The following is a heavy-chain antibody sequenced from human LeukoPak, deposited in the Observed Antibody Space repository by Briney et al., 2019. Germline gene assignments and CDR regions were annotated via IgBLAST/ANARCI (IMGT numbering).Heavy chain of an antibody. D-gene: IGHD3-10*01. CDR3: VRDQGSGRYLAYMDV. CDR2: ISSSRSTI. J-gene: IGHJ6*03. V-gene: IGHV3-48*04. Sequence: GGSLRLSCAASGFTFSSYSMNWVGQAPGKGREWVSYISSSRSTIYYADSVQGRFTISRDNAKNSLYLQMHSLRAAANAVYYCVRDQGSGRYLAYMDVCRKGPRSPSP. CDR1: GFTFSSYS.